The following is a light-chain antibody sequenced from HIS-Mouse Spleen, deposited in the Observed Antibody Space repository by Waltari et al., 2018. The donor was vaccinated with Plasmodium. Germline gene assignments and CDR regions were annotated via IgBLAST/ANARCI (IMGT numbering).Light chain of an antibody. V-gene: IGLV1-47*01. CDR1: SSNIGSNT. CDR2: RNN. Sequence: QSVLTQPPSASGTPGQRVTISCSGSSSNIGSNTVYWYQHLPGTAPKLLIYRNNQRPSGVPDRFSGSKSGTSASLAISGLRSEDEADYYCVAWDDSLSGRVFGGGTKLTVL. CDR3: VAWDDSLSGRV. J-gene: IGLJ3*02.